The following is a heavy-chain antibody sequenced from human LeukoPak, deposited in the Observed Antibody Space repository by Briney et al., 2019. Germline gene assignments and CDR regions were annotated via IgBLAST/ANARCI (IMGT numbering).Heavy chain of an antibody. CDR3: ARDPAMIVVASFDY. J-gene: IGHJ4*02. Sequence: GRSLRLSCAASGFTFSSYGMHWVRQAPGKGLEWVAVIWYDGISKYYADSVKGRFTISRDNSKNTLYLQMNSLRAEDTAVYYCARDPAMIVVASFDYWGQGTLVTVSS. CDR1: GFTFSSYG. V-gene: IGHV3-33*01. CDR2: IWYDGISK. D-gene: IGHD3-22*01.